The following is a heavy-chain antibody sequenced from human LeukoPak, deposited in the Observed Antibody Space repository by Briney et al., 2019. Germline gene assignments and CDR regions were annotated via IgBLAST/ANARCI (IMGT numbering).Heavy chain of an antibody. J-gene: IGHJ6*03. V-gene: IGHV1-3*04. CDR1: ASTFTTYA. Sequence: GASVKVSCKASASTFTTYAIHWVRQAPGQGLEWMGWISTGNGNTRYSKAFQDRFTITRDTSASTVYMELSGLRSDDTAVYHCARLSSTVRGVIKYYYMDVWGKGTTVTISS. D-gene: IGHD3-10*01. CDR3: ARLSSTVRGVIKYYYMDV. CDR2: ISTGNGNT.